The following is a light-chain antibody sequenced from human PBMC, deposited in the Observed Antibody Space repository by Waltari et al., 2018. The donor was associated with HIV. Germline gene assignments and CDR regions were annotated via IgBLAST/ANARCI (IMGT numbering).Light chain of an antibody. CDR1: GLPKQY. CDR2: KDS. J-gene: IGLJ1*01. CDR3: QSSDSTASYYV. Sequence: SYELTQPPSVSVSPGQTARIPCSGDGLPKQYAYWYQQKPGQAPVMVIYKDSERPSGVPERFSGSSSGTTVTLTITGAQAEDEADYYCQSSDSTASYYVFGTGTKVTVL. V-gene: IGLV3-25*03.